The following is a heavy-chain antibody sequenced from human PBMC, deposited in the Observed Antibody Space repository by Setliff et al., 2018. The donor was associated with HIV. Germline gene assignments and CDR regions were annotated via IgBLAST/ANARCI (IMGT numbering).Heavy chain of an antibody. D-gene: IGHD6-19*01. Sequence: ASVKVSCKASGHTFTSYGITWVRQAPGQGLEWMGWISTYNGNTHYAQKLQGRVTMTTDTSTSTAYMELRSLRSDDTAMYYCARKYTGGPLDYWGQGTLVTVSS. J-gene: IGHJ4*02. CDR1: GHTFTSYG. V-gene: IGHV1-18*01. CDR3: ARKYTGGPLDY. CDR2: ISTYNGNT.